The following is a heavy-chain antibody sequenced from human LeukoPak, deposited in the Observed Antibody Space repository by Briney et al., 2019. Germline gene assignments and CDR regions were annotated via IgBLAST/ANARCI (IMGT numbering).Heavy chain of an antibody. CDR2: IYTSGST. CDR3: ARGRNYYDSSGSHFDY. V-gene: IGHV4-4*07. Sequence: SETLSLTCTVSGGSISSYYWSWIRQPAGKGLEWIGRIYTSGSTNYNPSLKSRVTMSVDTSKNQFSLKLSSVTAADTAVYYCARGRNYYDSSGSHFDYWGQGTPVTVSS. D-gene: IGHD3-22*01. CDR1: GGSISSYY. J-gene: IGHJ4*02.